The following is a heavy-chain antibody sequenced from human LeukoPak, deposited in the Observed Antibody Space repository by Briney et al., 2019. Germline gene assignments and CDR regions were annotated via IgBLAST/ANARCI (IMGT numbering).Heavy chain of an antibody. Sequence: SVKVSCKASGYTFTGYYMHWVRQAPGQGLEWMGWINPNSGGTNYAQKFQGRVTMTRDTSISTAYMELSRLRSDDTAVYYCARVPLYSSGLDFDYWGQGTLVTVSS. V-gene: IGHV1-2*02. CDR2: INPNSGGT. J-gene: IGHJ4*02. CDR1: GYTFTGYY. D-gene: IGHD6-19*01. CDR3: ARVPLYSSGLDFDY.